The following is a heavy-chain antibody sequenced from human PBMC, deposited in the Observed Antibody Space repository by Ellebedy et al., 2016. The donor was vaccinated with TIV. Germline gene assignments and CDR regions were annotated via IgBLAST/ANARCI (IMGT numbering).Heavy chain of an antibody. CDR3: ARDHDGTDWFDP. CDR1: GGSISSYY. J-gene: IGHJ5*02. Sequence: SETLSLTCTVSGGSISSYYWSWIRQPPGKGLEWIGYIYYSGSTNYNRTLKTRVTISVETSKNQFSLKLSSVTAADTAVYYCARDHDGTDWFDPWGQGTLVTVSS. V-gene: IGHV4-59*01. CDR2: IYYSGST. D-gene: IGHD1-26*01.